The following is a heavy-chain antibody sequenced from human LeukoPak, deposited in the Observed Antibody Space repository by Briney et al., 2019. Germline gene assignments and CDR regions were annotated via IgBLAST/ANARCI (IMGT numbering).Heavy chain of an antibody. D-gene: IGHD3-9*01. Sequence: PGGSLRLSCAASGFTFDDYGMSWVRQAPGKGLEWVSGINWNGGSTGYADSVKGRFTISRDNAKNSLYLQMNSLRAEDTALYYCARGDGVRGLRYFDWSWSAGLDYWDQGTLVTVSS. CDR1: GFTFDDYG. CDR2: INWNGGST. CDR3: ARGDGVRGLRYFDWSWSAGLDY. V-gene: IGHV3-20*04. J-gene: IGHJ4*02.